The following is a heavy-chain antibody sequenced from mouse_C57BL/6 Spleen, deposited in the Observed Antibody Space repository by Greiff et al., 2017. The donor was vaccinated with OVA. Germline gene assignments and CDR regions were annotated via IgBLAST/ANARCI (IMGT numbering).Heavy chain of an antibody. V-gene: IGHV1-80*01. Sequence: QVQLQQSGAELVKPGASVKISCKASGYAFSSYWMNWVKQRPGKGLEWIGQIYPGDGDTNYNGKFKGKATLTADKSSSTAYMQLSSLTSEDSAVYVCESWDGYDDEGRGYYYALDDWGQGTSVTVSS. CDR2: IYPGDGDT. CDR1: GYAFSSYW. J-gene: IGHJ4*01. CDR3: ESWDGYDDEGRGYYYALDD. D-gene: IGHD2-2*01.